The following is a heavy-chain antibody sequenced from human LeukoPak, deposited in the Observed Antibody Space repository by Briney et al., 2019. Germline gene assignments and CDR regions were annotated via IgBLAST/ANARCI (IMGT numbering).Heavy chain of an antibody. Sequence: SETLSLTCTVSGGSISSYYWSWIRQPPGKGLEWIGYIYYSGSTNYNPSLKSRVTISVDTSKNQFSLKLSSVTAADTAVYYCAGSYSGYDYMYWGQGTLVTVSS. J-gene: IGHJ4*02. CDR2: IYYSGST. CDR1: GGSISSYY. CDR3: AGSYSGYDYMY. D-gene: IGHD5-12*01. V-gene: IGHV4-59*01.